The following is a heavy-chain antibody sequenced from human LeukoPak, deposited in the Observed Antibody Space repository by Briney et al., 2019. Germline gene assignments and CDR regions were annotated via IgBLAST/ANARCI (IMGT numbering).Heavy chain of an antibody. Sequence: GGSLRLSCAASGFTFNSYSMNWVRQAPGKGLEWISYISSSSSTKHYADSVKGRFAISRDNAKNPLYLQMNSLRDEDTAVYYCAHSSDFDYWGQGTLVTVSS. V-gene: IGHV3-48*02. CDR1: GFTFNSYS. CDR2: ISSSSSTK. CDR3: AHSSDFDY. J-gene: IGHJ4*02. D-gene: IGHD3-22*01.